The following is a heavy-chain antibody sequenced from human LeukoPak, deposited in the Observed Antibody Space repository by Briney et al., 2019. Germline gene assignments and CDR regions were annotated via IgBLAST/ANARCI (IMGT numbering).Heavy chain of an antibody. Sequence: GASVKVSCKASGYTFTGYCMHWVRQAPGQGLEWMGWINPNSGGTNYAQKFQGRVTMTRDTSISTAYMELSRLRSDDTAVYYCARGIAAAPLWLPLGYWGQGTLVTVSS. D-gene: IGHD6-13*01. CDR3: ARGIAAAPLWLPLGY. V-gene: IGHV1-2*02. CDR1: GYTFTGYC. J-gene: IGHJ4*02. CDR2: INPNSGGT.